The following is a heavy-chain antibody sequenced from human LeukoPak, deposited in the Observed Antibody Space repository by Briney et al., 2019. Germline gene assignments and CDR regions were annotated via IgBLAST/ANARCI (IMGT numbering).Heavy chain of an antibody. CDR3: ARDRRDYYDSSGLLS. Sequence: PGGSLRLSCAASGFTFSSYWMSWVRQAPGKGLEWVAVIWYDGSNKYYADSVKGRFTISRDNSKNTLYLQMNSLRAEDTAVYYCARDRRDYYDSSGLLSWGQGTLVTVSS. CDR2: IWYDGSNK. V-gene: IGHV3-33*08. J-gene: IGHJ5*02. CDR1: GFTFSSYW. D-gene: IGHD3-22*01.